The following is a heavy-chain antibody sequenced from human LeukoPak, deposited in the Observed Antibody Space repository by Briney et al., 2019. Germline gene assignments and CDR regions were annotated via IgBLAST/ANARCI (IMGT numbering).Heavy chain of an antibody. J-gene: IGHJ5*02. CDR1: GYSISSGYY. D-gene: IGHD3-3*01. CDR3: ARAGRNDFWSGYYTSWFDP. CDR2: IYHSGST. V-gene: IGHV4-38-2*01. Sequence: PSETLSLTCAVSGYSISSGYYWGWIRQPPGKGLEWIGSIYHSGSTYYNPSLKSRVTISVDTSKNQFSLKLSSVTAADTAVYYCARAGRNDFWSGYYTSWFDPWGQGTLVTVSS.